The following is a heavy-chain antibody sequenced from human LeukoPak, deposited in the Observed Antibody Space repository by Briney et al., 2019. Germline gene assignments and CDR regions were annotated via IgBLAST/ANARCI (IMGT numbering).Heavy chain of an antibody. CDR1: GFTFSSYS. Sequence: GGSQRLSCAASGFTFSSYSMNWVRQAPGKGLEWVSSISSSSSYIYYADSVKGRFTISRDNAKNSLYLQMNSLRAEDTAVYYCARETPQWLARGAFDIWGQGTMVAVSS. CDR3: ARETPQWLARGAFDI. CDR2: ISSSSSYI. J-gene: IGHJ3*02. D-gene: IGHD6-19*01. V-gene: IGHV3-21*01.